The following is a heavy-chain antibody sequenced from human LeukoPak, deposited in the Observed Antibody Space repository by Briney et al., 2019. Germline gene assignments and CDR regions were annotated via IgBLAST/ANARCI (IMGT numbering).Heavy chain of an antibody. Sequence: PSETLSLTCTVSGGSIGTYYWSWIRQPAGEGLEWIGRIFTIGGANYNPSLKSRVTMSLDTSRNQFSLKLSSVTAADTAVYYCVRDGPSWGLLWGQGALVTVSS. V-gene: IGHV4-4*07. J-gene: IGHJ4*02. CDR3: VRDGPSWGLL. CDR2: IFTIGGA. CDR1: GGSIGTYY. D-gene: IGHD7-27*01.